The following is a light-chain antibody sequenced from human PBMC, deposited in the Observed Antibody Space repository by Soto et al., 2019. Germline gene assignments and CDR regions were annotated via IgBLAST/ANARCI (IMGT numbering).Light chain of an antibody. V-gene: IGLV1-44*01. Sequence: QSVLTQPPSASGTPGQRVTISCSGSDSNIGSDTVDWYQQLPGTAPKLLIYSNNQRPSGVPDRFSGSKTGTSASLAISGLQSEDEADYYCAAWDDSLNGYVFGTRTKLTVL. J-gene: IGLJ1*01. CDR2: SNN. CDR3: AAWDDSLNGYV. CDR1: DSNIGSDT.